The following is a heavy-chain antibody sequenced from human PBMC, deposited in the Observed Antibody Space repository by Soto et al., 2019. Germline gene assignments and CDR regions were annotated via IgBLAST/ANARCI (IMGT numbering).Heavy chain of an antibody. V-gene: IGHV3-33*01. J-gene: IGHJ4*02. CDR2: IWYDGSNK. CDR1: GFTFSSYG. D-gene: IGHD2-15*01. Sequence: QVQLVESGGGVVQPGRSLRLSCAASGFTFSSYGMHWVRQAPGKGLEWVAVIWYDGSNKYYAASVKGRFTISRDNSKNTLYLQMNSLRAEDTAVYYCARDFPPSGVVAPRGYWGQGTLVTVSS. CDR3: ARDFPPSGVVAPRGY.